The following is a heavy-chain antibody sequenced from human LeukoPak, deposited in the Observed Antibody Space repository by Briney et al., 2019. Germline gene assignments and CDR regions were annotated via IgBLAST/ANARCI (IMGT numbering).Heavy chain of an antibody. CDR3: ARDSLRYFDFAFDL. D-gene: IGHD3-9*01. J-gene: IGHJ3*01. V-gene: IGHV3-20*04. CDR1: GFTFSGYA. CDR2: IHWNGGTT. Sequence: PGGSLRLSCVASGFTFSGYAMRWVRQAPGKGLEWVSGIHWNGGTTGYADSVKGRFIISRDNAKNFLYLQMNSLRAEDTAFYYCARDSLRYFDFAFDLWGQGTMVTVSS.